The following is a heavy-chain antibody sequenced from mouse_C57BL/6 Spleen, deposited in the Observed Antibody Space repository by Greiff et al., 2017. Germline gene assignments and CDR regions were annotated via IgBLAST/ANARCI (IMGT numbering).Heavy chain of an antibody. CDR1: GYSFTDYN. CDR2: INPNYGTT. V-gene: IGHV1-39*01. D-gene: IGHD2-4*01. Sequence: EVQGVESGPELVKPGASVKISCKASGYSFTDYNMNWVKQSNGKSLEWIGVINPNYGTTSYNQKFKGKATLTVDQSSSTAYMQLNSLTSEDSAVYYCARGGDYAMYWYFDVWGTGTTVTVSS. J-gene: IGHJ1*03. CDR3: ARGGDYAMYWYFDV.